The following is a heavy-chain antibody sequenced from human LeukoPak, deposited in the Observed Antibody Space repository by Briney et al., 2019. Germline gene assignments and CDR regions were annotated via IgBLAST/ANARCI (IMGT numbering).Heavy chain of an antibody. V-gene: IGHV3-7*03. CDR2: INQDGSEK. D-gene: IGHD2-15*01. J-gene: IGHJ4*02. Sequence: GGSLRLSCAASGFTFFRSWMSWVRQAPGKGLEWVANINQDGSEKYYVDSVKGRFTISRDNAKNSLYLQMNSLRVDDTAVYYCARDEDHAAAYWGQGTLVTISS. CDR3: ARDEDHAAAY. CDR1: GFTFFRSW.